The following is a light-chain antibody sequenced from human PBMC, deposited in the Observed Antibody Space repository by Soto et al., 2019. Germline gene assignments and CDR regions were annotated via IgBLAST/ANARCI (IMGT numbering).Light chain of an antibody. Sequence: DIQMTQSPSSLSASVGDRVTITCRASQDVRSALGWYQQKPGKAPKRLIYGASNLQDGVPSRFSGSGSGTDFTLTINSLQPEDFATYYCLQHNAYPLTFGGGTKVEIK. V-gene: IGKV1-17*01. CDR1: QDVRSA. CDR3: LQHNAYPLT. CDR2: GAS. J-gene: IGKJ4*01.